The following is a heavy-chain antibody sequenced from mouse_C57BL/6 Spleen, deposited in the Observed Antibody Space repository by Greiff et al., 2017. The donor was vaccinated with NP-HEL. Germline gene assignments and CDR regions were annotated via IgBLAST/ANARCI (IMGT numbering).Heavy chain of an antibody. CDR2: IDPSDSET. CDR3: ARTRAYYSNYDWYFDV. D-gene: IGHD2-5*01. V-gene: IGHV1-52*01. J-gene: IGHJ1*03. Sequence: QVQLQQPGAELVRPGSSVKLSCKASGYTFTSYWMHWVKQRPIQGLEWIGNIDPSDSETHYNQKFKDKATLTVDKSSSTAYMQLSSLTSEDSAVYYCARTRAYYSNYDWYFDVWGTGTTGTVSS. CDR1: GYTFTSYW.